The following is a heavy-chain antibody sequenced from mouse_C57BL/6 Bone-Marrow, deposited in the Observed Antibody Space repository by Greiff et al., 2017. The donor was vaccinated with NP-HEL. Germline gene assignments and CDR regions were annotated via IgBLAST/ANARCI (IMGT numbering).Heavy chain of an antibody. Sequence: EVMLVESEGSLVQPGSSMKLSCTASGFTFSDYYMAWVRQVPEKGLEWVANINYDGSSTYYLDSLKSRFIISRDNAKNILYLQMRSLKSEDTATYYCAREGGLRRRTYAMDYWGQGTSVTVSS. CDR1: GFTFSDYY. CDR2: INYDGSST. CDR3: AREGGLRRRTYAMDY. J-gene: IGHJ4*01. D-gene: IGHD2-4*01. V-gene: IGHV5-16*01.